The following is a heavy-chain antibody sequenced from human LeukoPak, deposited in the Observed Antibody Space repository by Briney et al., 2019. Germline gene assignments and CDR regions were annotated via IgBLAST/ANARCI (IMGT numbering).Heavy chain of an antibody. V-gene: IGHV1-2*02. CDR3: ATDPRWSYNWFDP. Sequence: ASVKVSCKASGYTFTGYYMHWVRQAPGQGLEWMGWINPNSGGTNYAQKFQGRVTMTRDTSISTAYMELSRLRSDDTAVYDCATDPRWSYNWFDPWGQGTLVTVSS. D-gene: IGHD3-10*01. J-gene: IGHJ5*02. CDR2: INPNSGGT. CDR1: GYTFTGYY.